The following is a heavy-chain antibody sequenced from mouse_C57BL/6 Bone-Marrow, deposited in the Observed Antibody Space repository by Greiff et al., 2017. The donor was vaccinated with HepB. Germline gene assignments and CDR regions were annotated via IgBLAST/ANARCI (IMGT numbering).Heavy chain of an antibody. Sequence: QVQLQQPGAELVKPGASVKVSCKASGYTFTSYWMHWVKQRPGQGLEWIGRIHPSDSDTNYNQKFKGKATLTVDKSSSTAYMHLSSLTSEDSAVYYCASPINYGCIAYWGQGTLVTVSA. CDR3: ASPINYGCIAY. D-gene: IGHD1-1*01. CDR1: GYTFTSYW. J-gene: IGHJ3*01. V-gene: IGHV1-74*01. CDR2: IHPSDSDT.